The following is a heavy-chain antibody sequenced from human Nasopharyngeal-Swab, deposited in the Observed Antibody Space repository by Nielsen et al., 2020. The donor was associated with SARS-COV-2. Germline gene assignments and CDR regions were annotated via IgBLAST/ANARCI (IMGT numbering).Heavy chain of an antibody. CDR2: IKQDGSDK. V-gene: IGHV3-7*01. CDR1: GFTFSSYW. Sequence: GGSLRLSCAASGFTFSSYWMSWVRQAPGKGLEWVANIKQDGSDKYYVDSVKGRFTISRDDAKNSLYLQMNSLRAEDTAVYYCARDGSLYCSSTSCYSGKYYYGLDVWGQGATVTVSS. J-gene: IGHJ6*02. CDR3: ARDGSLYCSSTSCYSGKYYYGLDV. D-gene: IGHD2-2*01.